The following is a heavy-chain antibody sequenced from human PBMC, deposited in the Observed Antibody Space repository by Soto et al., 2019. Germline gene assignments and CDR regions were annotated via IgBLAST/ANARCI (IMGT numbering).Heavy chain of an antibody. CDR1: GFTFSSYS. Sequence: GGSLRLSCAASGFTFSSYSMNWVRQAPGKGLEWVSSISSSSSYIYYADSVKGRFTISRDNAKNSLYLQMNSQRAEDTAVYYCARDRIVATTKGFRGYYYYGMDVWGQGTTVTVSS. V-gene: IGHV3-21*01. J-gene: IGHJ6*02. D-gene: IGHD5-12*01. CDR2: ISSSSSYI. CDR3: ARDRIVATTKGFRGYYYYGMDV.